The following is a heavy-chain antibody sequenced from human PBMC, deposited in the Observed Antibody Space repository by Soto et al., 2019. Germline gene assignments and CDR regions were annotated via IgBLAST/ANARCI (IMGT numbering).Heavy chain of an antibody. J-gene: IGHJ4*02. V-gene: IGHV3-72*01. CDR3: VRATYFSDSSGYTRCLDY. Sequence: GGSRRLSCAGSGFTLSYHCIDGVRQAPGKGLEWVGRSRDKPQGYSTAYAASVKGRFTTSRDESKNSAYLQMNSLKTEDTAVYYCVRATYFSDSSGYTRCLDYWGQGTLVTVSS. CDR2: SRDKPQGYST. D-gene: IGHD3-22*01. CDR1: GFTLSYHC.